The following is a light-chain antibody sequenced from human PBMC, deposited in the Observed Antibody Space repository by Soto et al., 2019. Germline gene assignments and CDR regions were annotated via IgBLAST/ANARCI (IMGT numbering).Light chain of an antibody. V-gene: IGKV2-30*01. CDR2: KVS. CDR3: MQGTHWPRT. Sequence: DVVMTQSPLSLSVTLGQPASISCRSSQSLVNSDGNTYLNWFQQRPGQSPRHLIYKVSNRDSGVPDRFSGSGSGTDFTLKISRVEAEDVGVYYCMQGTHWPRTFGQGTKVEIK. CDR1: QSLVNSDGNTY. J-gene: IGKJ1*01.